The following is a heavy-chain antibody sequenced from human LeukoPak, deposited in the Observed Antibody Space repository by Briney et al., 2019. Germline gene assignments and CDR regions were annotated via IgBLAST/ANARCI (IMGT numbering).Heavy chain of an antibody. CDR1: GFTFSSYS. V-gene: IGHV3-21*01. CDR2: ISSSSSYI. Sequence: GGSLRLSCAAPGFTFSSYSMNWVRQAPGKGLEWVSSISSSSSYIYYADSVKGRFTISRGNAKNSLYLQMNSLRAEDTAVYYCARAPPRDDSAIDYWGQGTLVTVSS. CDR3: ARAPPRDDSAIDY. J-gene: IGHJ4*02. D-gene: IGHD1-1*01.